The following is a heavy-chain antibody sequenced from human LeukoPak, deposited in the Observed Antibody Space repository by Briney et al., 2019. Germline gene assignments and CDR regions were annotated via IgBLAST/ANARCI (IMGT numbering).Heavy chain of an antibody. CDR2: MNPNSGNT. CDR1: GYTFTSYD. CDR3: AIPGYSSGWYNNYFDY. J-gene: IGHJ4*02. Sequence: ASVKASCKASGYTFTSYDINWVRQATGQGLEWMGWMNPNSGNTGYAQKFQGRVTMTRNTSISTAYMELSSLRSEDTAVYYCAIPGYSSGWYNNYFDYWGQGTLVTASS. V-gene: IGHV1-8*01. D-gene: IGHD6-19*01.